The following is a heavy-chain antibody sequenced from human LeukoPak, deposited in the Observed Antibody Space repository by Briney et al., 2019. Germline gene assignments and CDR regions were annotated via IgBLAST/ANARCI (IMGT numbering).Heavy chain of an antibody. CDR1: GFTFSSYA. J-gene: IGHJ6*02. D-gene: IGHD3-16*01. CDR2: ISYDGSNK. CDR3: ARGSRTWGYYYGMDV. Sequence: GGSLRLSCAASGFTFSSYAIHWVRQAPGKGLEWVAVISYDGSNKYYADSVKGRFTISRDNSKNTLYLQMNSLRAEDTAVYYCARGSRTWGYYYGMDVWGQGTTVTVSS. V-gene: IGHV3-30-3*01.